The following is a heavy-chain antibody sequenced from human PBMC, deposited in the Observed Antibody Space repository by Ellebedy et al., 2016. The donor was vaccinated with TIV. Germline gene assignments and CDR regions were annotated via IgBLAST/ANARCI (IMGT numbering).Heavy chain of an antibody. CDR1: GYSFTAYF. CDR2: INPNSGDT. V-gene: IGHV1-2*06. D-gene: IGHD6-13*01. CDR3: ARFESSNWYSKNWFDP. J-gene: IGHJ5*02. Sequence: ASVKVSCKTSGYSFTAYFLHWVRQAPGQGLEWMGRINPNSGDTTYAQKFLGRVTLTRDTSISTAYMGLSRLRSDDTAVYYCARFESSNWYSKNWFDPWGQGTLVTVSS.